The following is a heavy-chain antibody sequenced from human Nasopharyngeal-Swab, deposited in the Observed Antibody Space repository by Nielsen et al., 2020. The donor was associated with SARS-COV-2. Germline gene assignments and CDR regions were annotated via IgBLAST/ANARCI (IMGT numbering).Heavy chain of an antibody. J-gene: IGHJ3*02. CDR3: ARVTAYGFDI. Sequence: GESLKISCAASGFTFSSYWMHWVRQAPGKGLEWVANINLYGSQKNFVDSVKGRFTISRDNAKNVVYLQMNTMRAEDTAVYYCARVTAYGFDIWGQGTMVTVSS. V-gene: IGHV3-7*01. CDR2: INLYGSQK. CDR1: GFTFSSYW. D-gene: IGHD3-16*01.